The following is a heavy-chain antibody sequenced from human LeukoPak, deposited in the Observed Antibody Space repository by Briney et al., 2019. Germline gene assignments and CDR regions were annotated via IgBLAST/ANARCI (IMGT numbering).Heavy chain of an antibody. J-gene: IGHJ4*02. CDR1: GGTFSSYA. CDR3: ARVSYYGSGSYLFDY. D-gene: IGHD3-10*01. V-gene: IGHV1-69*13. Sequence: ASVKVSCKASGGTFSSYAIGWVRQAPGQGLEWMGGIIPIFGTANYAQKFQGRVTITADESTSTAYMELSSLRSEDTAVYYCARVSYYGSGSYLFDYWGQGTLVTVSS. CDR2: IIPIFGTA.